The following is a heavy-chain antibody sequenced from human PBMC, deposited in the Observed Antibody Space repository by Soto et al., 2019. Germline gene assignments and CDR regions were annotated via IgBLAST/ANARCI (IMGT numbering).Heavy chain of an antibody. D-gene: IGHD3-10*01. Sequence: QVQLVQSGAEVKRPGSSVKVSCKASGGSLRLYAISWVRQAPGQGLEWMGGIIPLFGRTHYAGKFQGRVTISADESTSTAYMALSSLRSEDTALYYCARGGDMTMAVDPDLYYGMDFWGQGTTVTVSS. CDR2: IIPLFGRT. CDR3: ARGGDMTMAVDPDLYYGMDF. CDR1: GGSLRLYA. V-gene: IGHV1-69*01. J-gene: IGHJ6*02.